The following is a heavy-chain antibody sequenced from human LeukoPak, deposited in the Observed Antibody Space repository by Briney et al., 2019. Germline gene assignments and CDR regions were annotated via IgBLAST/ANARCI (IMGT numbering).Heavy chain of an antibody. D-gene: IGHD4-17*01. V-gene: IGHV3-66*03. CDR3: ARDRAVTQDWVEFDP. Sequence: PGGSLRLSCAASGFTFSNAWMSWVRQAPGKGLEWVSLIRDSGETFYADSVKGRFTISRDNSKNTMYLQMNRLRVEDTAVYFCARDRAVTQDWVEFDPWGQGTLVTVSS. J-gene: IGHJ5*02. CDR2: IRDSGET. CDR1: GFTFSNAW.